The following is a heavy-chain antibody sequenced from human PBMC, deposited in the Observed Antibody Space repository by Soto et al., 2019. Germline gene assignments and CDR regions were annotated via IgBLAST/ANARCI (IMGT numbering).Heavy chain of an antibody. CDR1: GSTFSKYA. CDR2: LIPILGTP. CDR3: ARDSHDYIWGSYRNGMDV. Sequence: QVQLVQSGAEVKKPGSSVKVSCKASGSTFSKYAISWVRQAPGQGLEWLGGLIPILGTPKYAQKFQGRVTITADESTTTAYMELSSVTFEDTAVYYCARDSHDYIWGSYRNGMDVWGQGTTVSVSS. V-gene: IGHV1-69*01. J-gene: IGHJ6*02. D-gene: IGHD3-16*02.